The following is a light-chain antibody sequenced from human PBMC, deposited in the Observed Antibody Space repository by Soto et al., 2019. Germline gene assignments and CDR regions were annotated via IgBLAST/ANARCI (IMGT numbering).Light chain of an antibody. CDR2: KAC. CDR3: QHYNSYSEA. CDR1: QTISVW. J-gene: IGKJ1*01. V-gene: IGKV1-5*03. Sequence: DIQITQSPSTVSGSGGDRVTMTCRASQTISVWLAWYQQKPGKAPKLLIYKACTLKSGVPSRFSGRGSGTEFTLTISSLQPDGFATYYCQHYNSYSEAFGQGTKVDI.